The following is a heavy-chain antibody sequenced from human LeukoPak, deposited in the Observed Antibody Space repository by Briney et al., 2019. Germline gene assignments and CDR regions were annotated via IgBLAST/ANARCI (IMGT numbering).Heavy chain of an antibody. D-gene: IGHD3-10*01. CDR1: GGSISSGSYY. Sequence: RTSETLSLTCTVSGGSISSGSYYWGWIRQPPGKGLEWIGNIYYSWSTYYNPSLKSRVTISVDTSKNQFSLNLTSVTAADTAEYYCTRRHYGSAQRDYWGQGTLVTVSS. J-gene: IGHJ4*02. CDR2: IYYSWST. V-gene: IGHV4-39*01. CDR3: TRRHYGSAQRDY.